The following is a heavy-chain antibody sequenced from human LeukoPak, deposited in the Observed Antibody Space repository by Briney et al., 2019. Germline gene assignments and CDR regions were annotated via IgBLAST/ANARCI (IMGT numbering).Heavy chain of an antibody. CDR2: ISAYNGNT. V-gene: IGHV1-18*01. D-gene: IGHD2-21*02. Sequence: ASVKVSCKASGYTFTSYGISWVRQAPGQGLEWMGWISAYNGNTNYAQKLQGRVTMTTDTSTSTAYMELSSLRSEDTAVYYCARDLEYCGGDCYSAHWGQGTLVTVSS. CDR1: GYTFTSYG. CDR3: ARDLEYCGGDCYSAH. J-gene: IGHJ4*02.